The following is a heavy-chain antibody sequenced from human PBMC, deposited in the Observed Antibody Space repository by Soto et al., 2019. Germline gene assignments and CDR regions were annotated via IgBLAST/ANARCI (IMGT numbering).Heavy chain of an antibody. CDR2: TYYRSKWYN. Sequence: PSQTLSLTCAISGDSVSNNSAAWSWIRQSPSRGLEWLGRTYYRSKWYNDYAVSVKSRITINPDTSKNQFSLQLNSVTPEDTAMYYCARDLGDCSGGSCYSGWFDPWGQGTLVTVSS. D-gene: IGHD2-15*01. V-gene: IGHV6-1*01. CDR3: ARDLGDCSGGSCYSGWFDP. J-gene: IGHJ5*02. CDR1: GDSVSNNSAA.